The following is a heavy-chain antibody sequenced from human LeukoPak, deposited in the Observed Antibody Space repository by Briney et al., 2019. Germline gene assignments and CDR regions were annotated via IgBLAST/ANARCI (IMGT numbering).Heavy chain of an antibody. CDR3: AKGGSGYFLDL. D-gene: IGHD3-22*01. V-gene: IGHV3-23*01. CDR1: GFIFNNYG. CDR2: ISNDGGGT. J-gene: IGHJ5*02. Sequence: GGSLRLSCAASGFIFNNYGLSWVRQAPGKGLEWVSAISNDGGGTTYADFVKGRFTISRDNSRNTLFLQMNSLRGDDTALYYCAKGGSGYFLDLWGQGTLVTVSS.